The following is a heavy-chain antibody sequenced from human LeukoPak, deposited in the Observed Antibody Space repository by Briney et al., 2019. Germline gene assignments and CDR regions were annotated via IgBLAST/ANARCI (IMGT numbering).Heavy chain of an antibody. CDR3: AREFRGSYEGDAFDI. Sequence: ASVKVSCKASGYTFTGYYMHWVRQAPGQGHEWMGWINPNSGGTNYAQKFQGRVTMTRDTSISTAYMELSRLRSDDTAVYYCAREFRGSYEGDAFDIWGQGTMVTVSS. V-gene: IGHV1-2*02. CDR1: GYTFTGYY. D-gene: IGHD1-26*01. J-gene: IGHJ3*02. CDR2: INPNSGGT.